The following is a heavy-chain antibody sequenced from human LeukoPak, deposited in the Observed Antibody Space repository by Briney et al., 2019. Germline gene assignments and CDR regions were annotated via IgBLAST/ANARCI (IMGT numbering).Heavy chain of an antibody. CDR3: AKSVYHSGNY. D-gene: IGHD3-10*01. Sequence: GGSLRLSCAASGFTFSDYYMSWIRQAPGKGLEWVSSISGPTTYYADSVKGRFTISRDTSKNSVYLQMNSLRAEDTAVYYCAKSVYHSGNYWGQGTLVTVSS. J-gene: IGHJ4*02. V-gene: IGHV3-11*01. CDR1: GFTFSDYY. CDR2: ISGPTT.